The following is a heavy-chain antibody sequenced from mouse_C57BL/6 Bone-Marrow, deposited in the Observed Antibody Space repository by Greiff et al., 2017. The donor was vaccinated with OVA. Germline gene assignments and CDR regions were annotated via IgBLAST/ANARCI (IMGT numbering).Heavy chain of an antibody. J-gene: IGHJ2*01. Sequence: QVQLQQPGAELVKPGASVKVSCKASGYTFTSYWMHWVKQRPGQGLEWIGVIDPSDSYTNYNQKFKGKATLTVDTSSSTAYMQLSSLTSEDSAVYYCARIYYFDYWGQGTTLTVSS. CDR2: IDPSDSYT. CDR1: GYTFTSYW. CDR3: ARIYYFDY. V-gene: IGHV1-59*01.